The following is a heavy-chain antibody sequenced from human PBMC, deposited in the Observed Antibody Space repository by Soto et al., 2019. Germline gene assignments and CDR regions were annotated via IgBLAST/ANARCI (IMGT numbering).Heavy chain of an antibody. V-gene: IGHV3-33*01. D-gene: IGHD4-17*01. J-gene: IGHJ6*03. Sequence: QVQLVESGGGVVQPGRSLRLSCAASGFTFSSYAMHWVRQAPGKGLEWVTIIWYDGSNKNYADSVKDRFTISRDNSKNTVYLQMNSLRVEDTAVYYCARDSGGDYHNYYMDVWGKGTTVTVSS. CDR1: GFTFSSYA. CDR2: IWYDGSNK. CDR3: ARDSGGDYHNYYMDV.